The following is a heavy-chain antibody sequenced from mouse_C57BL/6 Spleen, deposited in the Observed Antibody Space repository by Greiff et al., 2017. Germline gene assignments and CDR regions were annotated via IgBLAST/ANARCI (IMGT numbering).Heavy chain of an antibody. D-gene: IGHD5-2*01. CDR2: IRDGGSYT. J-gene: IGHJ4*01. Sequence: EVQLMESGGGLVQPGGSLKLSCAASGFTFSRYAMSWVRQTPEQRLEWVATIRDGGSYTYYPDNVKGRFTISRDNAQNNLYLQMSHLKSEDTDMYYCARENNAMDYWGQGTSVTVSS. CDR3: ARENNAMDY. V-gene: IGHV5-4*01. CDR1: GFTFSRYA.